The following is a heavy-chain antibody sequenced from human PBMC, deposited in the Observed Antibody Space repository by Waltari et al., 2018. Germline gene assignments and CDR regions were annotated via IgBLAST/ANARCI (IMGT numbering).Heavy chain of an antibody. D-gene: IGHD2-15*01. CDR3: ARDKGYCSGGSCRTYNLFDP. Sequence: QVQLQESGPGLVKPSETLSLTCTVSGGSISSYYWSWIRQPPGKGLEWIGYIYYSGSTNYNPSLKSRVTISVDTSKNQFSLKLSSVTAADTAVYYCARDKGYCSGGSCRTYNLFDPWGQGTLVTVSS. J-gene: IGHJ5*02. CDR1: GGSISSYY. V-gene: IGHV4-59*01. CDR2: IYYSGST.